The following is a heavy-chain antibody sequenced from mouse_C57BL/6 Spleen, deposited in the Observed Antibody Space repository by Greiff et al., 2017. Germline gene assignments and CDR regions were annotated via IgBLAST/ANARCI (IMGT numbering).Heavy chain of an antibody. J-gene: IGHJ2*01. CDR1: GYSITSGYY. D-gene: IGHD4-1*01. CDR2: ISYDGSN. Sequence: EVKLMESGPGLVKPSQSLSLTCSVTGYSITSGYYWNWIRQFPGNKLEWMGYISYDGSNNYNPSLKNRISITRDTSKNQFFLKLNSVTTEDTATYYCARAPLTGTFDYWGQGTTLTVSS. CDR3: ARAPLTGTFDY. V-gene: IGHV3-6*01.